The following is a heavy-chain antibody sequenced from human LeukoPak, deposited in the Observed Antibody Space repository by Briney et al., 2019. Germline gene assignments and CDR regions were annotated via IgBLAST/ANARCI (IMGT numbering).Heavy chain of an antibody. V-gene: IGHV3-33*01. J-gene: IGHJ6*02. CDR1: GFTFSNYA. CDR3: ARDAVDTANAV. D-gene: IGHD5-18*01. Sequence: GGSLRLSCAASGFTFSNYAMHWVRQAPGKGLEWVAIIWYDGNNKYYADSVKGRFTISRDNSKNTLFLQMNSLRAEDTAVYYCARDAVDTANAVWGQGTTVTVSS. CDR2: IWYDGNNK.